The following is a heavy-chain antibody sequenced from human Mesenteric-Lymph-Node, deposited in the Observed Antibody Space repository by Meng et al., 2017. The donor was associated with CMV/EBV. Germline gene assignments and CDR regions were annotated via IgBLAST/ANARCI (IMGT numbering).Heavy chain of an antibody. CDR2: IIPTSGAA. V-gene: IGHV1-69*05. J-gene: IGHJ4*01. D-gene: IGHD2-2*01. CDR3: ARGTYGPLDQYQGGWYYFDY. Sequence: RYISSWGRQAPGQGLGWRGGIIPTSGAAGYAQKFKGRITIATGASTSTVYMDLSSLKSDDTAVYYCARGTYGPLDQYQGGWYYFDYWGHGTLVTVSS. CDR1: RYI.